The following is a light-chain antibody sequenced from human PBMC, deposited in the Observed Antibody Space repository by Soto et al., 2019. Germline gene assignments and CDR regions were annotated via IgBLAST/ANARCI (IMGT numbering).Light chain of an antibody. CDR3: MQGTHWPPRT. CDR2: KAS. J-gene: IGKJ2*01. CDR1: QSLVYSDGNAY. V-gene: IGKV2-30*01. Sequence: DVVLTQSPLSLPVILGQPASISCRSSQSLVYSDGNAYLNWFHQRPGQSPRRLIYKASKRDSVVPDRVSGSGSGTDFTLKISGVEAEDVGVYYYMQGTHWPPRTFGQGTKLEIK.